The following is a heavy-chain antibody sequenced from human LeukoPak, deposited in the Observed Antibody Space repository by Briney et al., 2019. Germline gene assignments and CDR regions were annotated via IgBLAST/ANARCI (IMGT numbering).Heavy chain of an antibody. CDR3: AVDYGDYYYYYMDV. CDR2: IYYSGST. V-gene: IGHV4-59*01. J-gene: IGHJ6*03. Sequence: PSETLSLTCTVSGGSISSYYWGWIRQPPGKGLEWIGYIYYSGSTNYNPSLKSRVTISVDTSKNQFSLKLSSVTAADTAVYYCAVDYGDYYYYYMDVWGKGTTVTVSS. CDR1: GGSISSYY. D-gene: IGHD4-17*01.